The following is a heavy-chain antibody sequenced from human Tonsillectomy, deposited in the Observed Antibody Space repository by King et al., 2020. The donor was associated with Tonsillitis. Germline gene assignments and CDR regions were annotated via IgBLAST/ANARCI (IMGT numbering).Heavy chain of an antibody. J-gene: IGHJ4*02. D-gene: IGHD3-9*01. CDR1: GYTFTSYG. CDR3: ARVSGDYSILTGFDY. Sequence: QLVQSGADVKKPGASVKVSCKASGYTFTSYGISWVRQAPGQGLEWMGWISTYNGNTNYAQKFQGRVTMTTDTSASTAYMELRSLRSDDTAVYYCARVSGDYSILTGFDYWGQGTLVTVSS. CDR2: ISTYNGNT. V-gene: IGHV1-18*04.